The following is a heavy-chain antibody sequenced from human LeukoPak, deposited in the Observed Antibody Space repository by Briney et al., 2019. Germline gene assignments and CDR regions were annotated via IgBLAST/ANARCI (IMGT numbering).Heavy chain of an antibody. D-gene: IGHD6-19*01. J-gene: IGHJ4*02. CDR2: IYSGGST. CDR1: GFSFSSYA. V-gene: IGHV3-53*01. CDR3: ARESSGWTDY. Sequence: GGSLRLSCAASGFSFSSYAMSWVRQAPGKGLEWISLIYSGGSTYYADSVKGRFTISRDNSKNTLYLQMNSLRAEDTAVYYCARESSGWTDYWGQGTLVTVSS.